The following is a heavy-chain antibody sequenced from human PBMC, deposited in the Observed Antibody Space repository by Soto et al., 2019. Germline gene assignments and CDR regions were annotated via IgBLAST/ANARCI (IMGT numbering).Heavy chain of an antibody. V-gene: IGHV4-34*01. D-gene: IGHD3-9*01. CDR2: INHSGST. CDR1: GGSFSGYY. Sequence: SETLSLTCAVYGGSFSGYYWSWIRQPPGKGLEWIGEINHSGSTNYNPSLKSRVTISVDTSKNQFSLKLSSVTAADTAVYYCARGDILTGYYRGFDYWGPGILVTVSS. CDR3: ARGDILTGYYRGFDY. J-gene: IGHJ4*02.